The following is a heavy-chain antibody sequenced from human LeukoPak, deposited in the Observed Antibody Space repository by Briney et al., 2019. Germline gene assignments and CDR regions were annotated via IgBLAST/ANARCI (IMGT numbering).Heavy chain of an antibody. V-gene: IGHV3-73*01. CDR3: TSPQADSGATYFGH. Sequence: GGSLKLSCAASGFTFSGSTMHWVRQASGKGLEWIGRIRSKANSYATAYAASVKGRFTISRDDAKNTAYLQMDSLKTEDTAVYYCTSPQADSGATYFGHWGQGTLVTVSS. D-gene: IGHD6-19*01. J-gene: IGHJ1*01. CDR2: IRSKANSYAT. CDR1: GFTFSGST.